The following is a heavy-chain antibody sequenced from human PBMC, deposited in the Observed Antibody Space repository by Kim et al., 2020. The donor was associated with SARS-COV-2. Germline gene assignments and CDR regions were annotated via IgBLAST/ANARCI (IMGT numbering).Heavy chain of an antibody. Sequence: PHLKRRVTISVDTSKNQFSLKLSSVTAADTAVYYCARLIYYYDSSGYVDYWGQGTLVTVSS. CDR3: ARLIYYYDSSGYVDY. D-gene: IGHD3-22*01. V-gene: IGHV4-39*01. J-gene: IGHJ4*02.